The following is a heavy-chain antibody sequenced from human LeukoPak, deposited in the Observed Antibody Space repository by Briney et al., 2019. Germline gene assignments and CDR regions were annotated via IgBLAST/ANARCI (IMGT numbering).Heavy chain of an antibody. CDR1: GFTFSNAW. J-gene: IGHJ6*02. Sequence: PGGSLRLSCAASGFTFSNAWMNWVRQAPGKGLEWVSAISGSGGSTYYADSVKGRFTISRDNSKNTLYLQMNSLRAEDTAVYYCASPVGYLDMNYDFWSGLIPAPRYYYYGMDVWGQGTTVTVSS. CDR2: ISGSGGST. D-gene: IGHD3-3*01. CDR3: ASPVGYLDMNYDFWSGLIPAPRYYYYGMDV. V-gene: IGHV3-23*01.